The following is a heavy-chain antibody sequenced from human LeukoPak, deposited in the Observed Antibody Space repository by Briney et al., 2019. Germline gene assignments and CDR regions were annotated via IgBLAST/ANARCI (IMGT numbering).Heavy chain of an antibody. J-gene: IGHJ3*02. Sequence: SGGSLRLSCAASGLTFSSYGMHWVRQAPGKGLEWVAFIRYDGSNKYYADSVKGRFTISRDNSKNTLYLQMNSLRAEDTAVYYCAKEVYYGSGRSAFDIWGQGTMVTVSS. CDR1: GLTFSSYG. CDR2: IRYDGSNK. V-gene: IGHV3-30*02. D-gene: IGHD3-10*01. CDR3: AKEVYYGSGRSAFDI.